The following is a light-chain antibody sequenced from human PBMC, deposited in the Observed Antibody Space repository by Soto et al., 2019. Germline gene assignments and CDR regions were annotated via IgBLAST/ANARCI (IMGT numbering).Light chain of an antibody. J-gene: IGKJ1*01. CDR2: GAS. Sequence: EIVLTQSPGTLSLSPGERATLSCRASQSVSSSFLAWYQQKPGQAPRLLIYGASSRATGIPDRFSGSGSGTDFTLTISRLEPEDFAVYYCQQYGSSPRKFGQENKVEI. V-gene: IGKV3-20*01. CDR1: QSVSSSF. CDR3: QQYGSSPRK.